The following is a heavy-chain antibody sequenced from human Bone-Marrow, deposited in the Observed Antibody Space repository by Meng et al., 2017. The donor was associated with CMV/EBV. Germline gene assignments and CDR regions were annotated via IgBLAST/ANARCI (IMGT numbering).Heavy chain of an antibody. Sequence: GGSLRLSCAASGFTFSSYSMNWVRQAPGKGLEWVSSISSSSSYIYYADSVKGRFTISRDNSKNTLYLQMNSLRAEDTAVYYCARGGRVAAAGHDYWGQGTLVTVSS. CDR1: GFTFSSYS. V-gene: IGHV3-21*04. D-gene: IGHD6-13*01. CDR2: ISSSSSYI. CDR3: ARGGRVAAAGHDY. J-gene: IGHJ4*02.